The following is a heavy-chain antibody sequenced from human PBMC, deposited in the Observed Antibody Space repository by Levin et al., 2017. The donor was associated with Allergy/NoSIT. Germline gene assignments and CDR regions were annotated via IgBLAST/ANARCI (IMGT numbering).Heavy chain of an antibody. CDR1: GYTFTSYG. J-gene: IGHJ6*03. D-gene: IGHD3-3*01. Sequence: AGGSLRLSCKASGYTFTSYGISWVRQAPGQGLEWMGWISAYNGNTNYAQKLQGRVTMTTDTSTSTAYMELRSLRSDDTAVYYCARDHVYDFWGYYYYMDVWGKGTTVTVSS. V-gene: IGHV1-18*01. CDR2: ISAYNGNT. CDR3: ARDHVYDFWGYYYYMDV.